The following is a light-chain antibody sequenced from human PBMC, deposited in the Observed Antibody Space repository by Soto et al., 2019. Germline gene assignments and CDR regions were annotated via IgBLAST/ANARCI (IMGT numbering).Light chain of an antibody. J-gene: IGKJ5*01. CDR1: QSVNTF. Sequence: EIVLTQSPATLSLSPGERATLSCRASQSVNTFLAWYQEKPGQGPRLLIYDVSTRATGVPARFSGSGSGTDFTLTISGLEPEDFAVYYCQQRINWPSITFGQGTRLDIK. V-gene: IGKV3-11*01. CDR2: DVS. CDR3: QQRINWPSIT.